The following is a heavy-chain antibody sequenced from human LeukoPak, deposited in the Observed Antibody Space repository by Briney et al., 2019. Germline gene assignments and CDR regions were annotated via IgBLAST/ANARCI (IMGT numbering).Heavy chain of an antibody. Sequence: SETLSLTCTVSGGSISSGDYYWSWLRQPPGKGLEWIGYIYYSGSTYYNPSLKSRVTISVDTSKNQFSLKLSSVTAADTAVYYCARGVPYGDYDYWGQGTLVTVSS. J-gene: IGHJ4*02. V-gene: IGHV4-30-4*01. CDR1: GGSISSGDYY. D-gene: IGHD4-17*01. CDR2: IYYSGST. CDR3: ARGVPYGDYDY.